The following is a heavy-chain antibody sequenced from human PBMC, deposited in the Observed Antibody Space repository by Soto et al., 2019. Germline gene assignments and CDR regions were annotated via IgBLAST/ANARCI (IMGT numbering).Heavy chain of an antibody. D-gene: IGHD6-6*01. CDR2: IYYSGST. Sequence: SETLSLTCTVSGGSISSIIYYWGWIRQPPGKGLEWIGSIYYSGSTYYNPSLKSRVTISVDTSKNQFSLKLNSVTAADTAVYYCARVTGLTLIPRSSDSWGQGTLVTVSS. CDR3: ARVTGLTLIPRSSDS. CDR1: GGSISSIIYY. V-gene: IGHV4-39*01. J-gene: IGHJ4*02.